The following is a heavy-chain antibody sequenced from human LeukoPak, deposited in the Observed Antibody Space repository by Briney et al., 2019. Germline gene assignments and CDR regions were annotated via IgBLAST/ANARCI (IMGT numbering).Heavy chain of an antibody. CDR2: IYSSGTT. CDR3: AREAGSYDSSGYYSLYYSFDY. Sequence: PSETLSLTCTVSSDSINSGNNYWSWIRQPAGKGPEWIGHIYSSGTTNYNPSLKSRVTMSVDTSKNQFSLKLTSVTAADTAVYYCAREAGSYDSSGYYSLYYSFDYWGQGTLVTVSS. D-gene: IGHD3-22*01. CDR1: SDSINSGNNY. V-gene: IGHV4-61*09. J-gene: IGHJ4*02.